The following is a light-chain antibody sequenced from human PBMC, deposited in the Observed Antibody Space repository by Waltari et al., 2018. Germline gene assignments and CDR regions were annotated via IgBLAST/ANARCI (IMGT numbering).Light chain of an antibody. V-gene: IGLV2-14*01. CDR1: SSDVGGYNY. CDR3: SSYTSSSPYV. Sequence: QSALTQPASVSGSPGQSITISCTGTSSDVGGYNYVSLYQQHPGKAPKLLIYDVRKRPSGVSNSFAGSKSGNPASLTISGLQAEDEADYYCSSYTSSSPYVFGTGTKVTV. CDR2: DVR. J-gene: IGLJ1*01.